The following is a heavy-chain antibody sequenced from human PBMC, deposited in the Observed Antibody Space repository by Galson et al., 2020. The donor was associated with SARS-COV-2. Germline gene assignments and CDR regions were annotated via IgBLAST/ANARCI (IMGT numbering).Heavy chain of an antibody. D-gene: IGHD3-22*01. J-gene: IGHJ2*01. CDR2: INPSGGST. CDR3: VRHYLDSSGYYYWSFDL. V-gene: IGHV1-46*01. Sequence: ASVKDSCKTSADTFTTYYIHWVRQPPGQGLEWMGIINPSGGSTNNAQKFQGRVTLTRDTSTNTGYMELSSLGSEDTAVYYWVRHYLDSSGYYYWSFDLWGRGTLVTVSS. CDR1: ADTFTTYY.